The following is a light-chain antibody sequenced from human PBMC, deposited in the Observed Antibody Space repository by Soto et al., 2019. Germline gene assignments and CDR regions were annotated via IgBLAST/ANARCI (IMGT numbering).Light chain of an antibody. V-gene: IGKV3-20*01. CDR3: QQYGSSGT. J-gene: IGKJ1*01. CDR2: GAS. Sequence: EIVMTQSPATLSVSPGERATLSCRASQSLSSNLAWYQQKPGQAPRLLIYGASSRATGIPDRFSGSGSGTDFTLTISRLEPEDFAVYYCQQYGSSGTFGQGTQVDI. CDR1: QSLSSN.